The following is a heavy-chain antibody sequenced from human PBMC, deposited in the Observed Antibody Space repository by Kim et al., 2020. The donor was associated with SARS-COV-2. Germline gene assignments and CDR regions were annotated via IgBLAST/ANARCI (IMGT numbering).Heavy chain of an antibody. J-gene: IGHJ5*02. D-gene: IGHD3-10*01. V-gene: IGHV4-34*01. Sequence: SETLSLTCAVYGGSFSGYYWSWIRQPPGKGLEWIGEINHSGSTNYNPSLKRRVTISVDTSKNQFSLKLSSVTAADTAVYYCARDHMVRGVGGNWFDPWGQGTLVTVSS. CDR3: ARDHMVRGVGGNWFDP. CDR2: INHSGST. CDR1: GGSFSGYY.